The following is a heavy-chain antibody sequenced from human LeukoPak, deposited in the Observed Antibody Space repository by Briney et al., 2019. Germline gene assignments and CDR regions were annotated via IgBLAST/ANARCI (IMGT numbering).Heavy chain of an antibody. Sequence: GGSLRLSCAASGFTFSSYAMSWVRQAPGKGLEWVSAISGSGGSTYYADSVKGRFTISRDNSKNTLYLQMSSLRAEDTAVYYCAKDPPVDSSSWYSLTYFQHWGQGTLVTVSS. V-gene: IGHV3-23*01. CDR3: AKDPPVDSSSWYSLTYFQH. J-gene: IGHJ1*01. D-gene: IGHD6-13*01. CDR1: GFTFSSYA. CDR2: ISGSGGST.